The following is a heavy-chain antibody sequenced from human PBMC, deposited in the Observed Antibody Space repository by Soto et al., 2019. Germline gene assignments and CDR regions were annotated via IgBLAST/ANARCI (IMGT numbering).Heavy chain of an antibody. CDR3: ARDRSTYGGGGTGEVKENWFDP. V-gene: IGHV4-59*01. D-gene: IGHD2-8*01. CDR1: CGSISHYY. Sequence: SETLSLTCSVSCGSISHYYWSWIRQSPGKGLEWIGYAYYSGSTDYNPSLKSRVTMSVDTSKNQVSLKLNSVTTADTAVYYCARDRSTYGGGGTGEVKENWFDPWGPGTLVTVSS. CDR2: AYYSGST. J-gene: IGHJ5*02.